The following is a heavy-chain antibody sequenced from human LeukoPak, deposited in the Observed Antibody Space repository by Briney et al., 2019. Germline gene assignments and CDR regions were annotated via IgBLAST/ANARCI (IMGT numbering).Heavy chain of an antibody. Sequence: GGSLRLSCAASGFTFSSYGMHWVRQAPGKGLEWVAVISYDGSHEDYADSVTGRFTISRDNSNNTLHLQMSSLRPEDTAVYHCAKEGIHMHYYYMDVWGKGTTVTVSS. CDR3: AKEGIHMHYYYMDV. D-gene: IGHD6-13*01. V-gene: IGHV3-30*18. CDR2: ISYDGSHE. CDR1: GFTFSSYG. J-gene: IGHJ6*03.